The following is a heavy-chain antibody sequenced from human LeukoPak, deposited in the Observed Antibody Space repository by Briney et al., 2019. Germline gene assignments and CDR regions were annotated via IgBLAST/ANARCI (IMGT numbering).Heavy chain of an antibody. Sequence: SETLSLTCTVSGGSISSSSYYWGWIRQPPGKGLEWIGSIYYSGSTYYNPSLKSRVTISVDTSKIQFSLKLSSVTAADTAVYYCARHLHYYDSSGYYAKGAFGYWGQGTLVTVSS. CDR1: GGSISSSSYY. D-gene: IGHD3-22*01. J-gene: IGHJ4*02. CDR2: IYYSGST. CDR3: ARHLHYYDSSGYYAKGAFGY. V-gene: IGHV4-39*01.